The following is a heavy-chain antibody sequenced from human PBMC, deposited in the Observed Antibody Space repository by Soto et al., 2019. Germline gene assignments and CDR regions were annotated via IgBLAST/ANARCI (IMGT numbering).Heavy chain of an antibody. CDR1: GFTFSTHW. Sequence: PGGSLRLSCVASGFTFSTHWMTWVRQAQGKGLEWVANIKRDGSETYLVDSVRGRFTISRDNAKSSLYLQMNSLRAEDTAVYYCAKDDNYCAGGICYDVFDIWGQGTMVTVSS. CDR2: IKRDGSET. V-gene: IGHV3-7*05. CDR3: AKDDNYCAGGICYDVFDI. D-gene: IGHD2-8*02. J-gene: IGHJ3*02.